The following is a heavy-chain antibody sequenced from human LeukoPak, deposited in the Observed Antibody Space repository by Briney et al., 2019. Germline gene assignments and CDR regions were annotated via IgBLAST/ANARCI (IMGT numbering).Heavy chain of an antibody. CDR3: AKCGNSGCHLIDY. CDR1: GFIFSDYA. V-gene: IGHV3-30-3*02. D-gene: IGHD5-12*01. J-gene: IGHJ4*02. CDR2: ISYEGSVK. Sequence: PGGSLRLSCVASGFIFSDYALHWVRQAPGQGLEWVALISYEGSVKDYADSVRGRFTISRDNSKSTLYLQMDSLRAEDTAVYYGAKCGNSGCHLIDYWGQGTLVTVSS.